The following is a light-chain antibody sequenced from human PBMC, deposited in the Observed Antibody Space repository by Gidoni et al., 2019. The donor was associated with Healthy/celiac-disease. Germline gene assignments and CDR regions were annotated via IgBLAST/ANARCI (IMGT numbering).Light chain of an antibody. CDR2: DAS. Sequence: EIVLTPSPAPLSLSPGERATLSCRASQSVSSYLAWYQQKPGQAPRLLIYDASNRATGIPARFSGSGSGTDFTLTISSLEPEDFAVYYCQQRSNLPPRYTFGQGTKLEIK. CDR1: QSVSSY. J-gene: IGKJ2*01. CDR3: QQRSNLPPRYT. V-gene: IGKV3-11*01.